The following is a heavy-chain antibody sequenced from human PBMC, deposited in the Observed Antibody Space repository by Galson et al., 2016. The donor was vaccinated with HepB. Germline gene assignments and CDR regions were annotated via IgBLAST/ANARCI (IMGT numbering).Heavy chain of an antibody. Sequence: QSGAEVKKPGESLKISYKASGYNFSSDWIGWVRQMSGKGLEWVGIIYPGDSYTTYSPSFQGQVTISADQSISTAYLQWRSLKASDTAMYSCARRQVMVGSRDWFDPWDQGTLVTVSS. D-gene: IGHD1-26*01. CDR1: GYNFSSDW. CDR2: IYPGDSYT. V-gene: IGHV5-51*01. CDR3: ARRQVMVGSRDWFDP. J-gene: IGHJ5*02.